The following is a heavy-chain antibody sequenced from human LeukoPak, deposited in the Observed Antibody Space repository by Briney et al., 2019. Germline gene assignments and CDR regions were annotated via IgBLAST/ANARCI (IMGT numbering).Heavy chain of an antibody. CDR1: GYTFTGYY. Sequence: ASVKVSCKASGYTFTGYYMHWVRQAPGQGLEWMGWINPNSGGTNYAQKFQGWVTMTRDTSISTAYMELSRLRSDDTAVYYCARERRVPWGRENIAAAGTDAFDIWGQGTMVTVSS. CDR3: ARERRVPWGRENIAAAGTDAFDI. D-gene: IGHD6-13*01. J-gene: IGHJ3*02. CDR2: INPNSGGT. V-gene: IGHV1-2*04.